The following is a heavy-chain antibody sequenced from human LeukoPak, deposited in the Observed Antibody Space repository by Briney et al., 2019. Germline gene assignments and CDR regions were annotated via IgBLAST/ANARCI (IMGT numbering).Heavy chain of an antibody. Sequence: AGGSLRLSCAASGFTFSSHGMSWIRQAPGKGLEWVSYISSSGSTIYYADSVKGRFTISRDNAKNSLYLQMNSLRAEDTAVYYCARGEHCGGDCYSLDYWGQGTLVTVSS. CDR3: ARGEHCGGDCYSLDY. V-gene: IGHV3-11*01. D-gene: IGHD2-21*02. CDR2: ISSSGSTI. CDR1: GFTFSSHG. J-gene: IGHJ4*02.